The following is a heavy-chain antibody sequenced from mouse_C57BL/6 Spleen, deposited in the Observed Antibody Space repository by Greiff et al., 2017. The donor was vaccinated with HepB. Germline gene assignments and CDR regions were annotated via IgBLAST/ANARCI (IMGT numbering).Heavy chain of an antibody. V-gene: IGHV1-64*01. D-gene: IGHD2-2*01. CDR2: IHPNSGST. Sequence: VQLQQPGAELVKPGASVKLSCKASGYTFTSYWMHWVKQRPGQGLEWIGMIHPNSGSTNYNEKFKSKATLTVDKSSSTAYMQLSSLTSEDSAVYYCTRGEATMVTTRGVYYFDYWGQGTTLTVSS. CDR3: TRGEATMVTTRGVYYFDY. CDR1: GYTFTSYW. J-gene: IGHJ2*01.